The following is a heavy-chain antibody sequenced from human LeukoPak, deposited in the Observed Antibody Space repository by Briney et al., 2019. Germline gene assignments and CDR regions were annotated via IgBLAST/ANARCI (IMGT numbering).Heavy chain of an antibody. D-gene: IGHD3-10*01. CDR1: GFTFSKYE. J-gene: IGHJ4*02. V-gene: IGHV3-48*03. CDR2: ISSSDAV. Sequence: GGSLRLSCVASGFTFSKYEMNWVRQAPGKGLDWLSYISSSDAVYYADSVKGRFTISRDNADNSLYFQMNSLRAEDTALYYCARRGEHVAVLEYWGLGALVTVSS. CDR3: ARRGEHVAVLEY.